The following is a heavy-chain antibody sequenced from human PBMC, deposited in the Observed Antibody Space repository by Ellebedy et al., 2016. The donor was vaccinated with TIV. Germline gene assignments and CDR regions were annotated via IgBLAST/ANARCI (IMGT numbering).Heavy chain of an antibody. J-gene: IGHJ5*02. V-gene: IGHV1-3*01. CDR2: INAGNGNT. CDR1: GYTFTSYA. D-gene: IGHD3-16*01. Sequence: AASVKVSCKASGYTFTSYAMHWVRQAPGQRLEWMGWINAGNGNTKYSQKFQGSVTITRDTSASTAYMELSSLRSEDTAVYYCVSDRLMISFGGVTDAWGQGTLVTVSS. CDR3: VSDRLMISFGGVTDA.